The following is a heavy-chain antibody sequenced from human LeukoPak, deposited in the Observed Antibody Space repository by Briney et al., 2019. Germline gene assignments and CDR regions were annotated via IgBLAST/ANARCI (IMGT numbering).Heavy chain of an antibody. J-gene: IGHJ6*03. Sequence: SETLSLTCAVYGGSFSGYYWSWIRQPPGKGLEWIEEINHSGSTNYNPSLKSRVTISVDTSKNQFSLKLSSVTAADTAVYYCARGLYYYDSSGYFIVPYYYYMDVWGKGTTVTVSS. CDR1: GGSFSGYY. D-gene: IGHD3-22*01. CDR2: INHSGST. CDR3: ARGLYYYDSSGYFIVPYYYYMDV. V-gene: IGHV4-34*01.